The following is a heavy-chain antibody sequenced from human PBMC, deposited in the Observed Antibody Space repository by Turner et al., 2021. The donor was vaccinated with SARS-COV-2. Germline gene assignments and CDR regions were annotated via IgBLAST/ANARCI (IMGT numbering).Heavy chain of an antibody. Sequence: EVQLVESGGGLVQPGGSLRLSCAASGFTLSNAWMSWVRHAPGKGLEWVGRIKSHSAGGATDYTAPVKGRFTISRDDSRNTLYLQMNSLKAEDTAVYYCTTGGFTGTNDCWGQGTLVTVSS. CDR3: TTGGFTGTNDC. CDR2: IKSHSAGGAT. CDR1: GFTLSNAW. D-gene: IGHD5-12*01. V-gene: IGHV3-15*01. J-gene: IGHJ4*02.